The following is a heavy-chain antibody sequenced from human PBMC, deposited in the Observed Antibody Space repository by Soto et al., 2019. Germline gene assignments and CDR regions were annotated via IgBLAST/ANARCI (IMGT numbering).Heavy chain of an antibody. V-gene: IGHV4-30-2*01. Sequence: SETLSLTCAVSGGSISSGGYSWSWIRQPPGKGLEWIGYIYHSGSTYCNPSLKSRVTISVDRSKNQFSLKLSSVTAADTAVYYCARGPPLGYWGQGTLVTVSS. CDR2: IYHSGST. CDR3: ARGPPLGY. J-gene: IGHJ4*02. CDR1: GGSISSGGYS.